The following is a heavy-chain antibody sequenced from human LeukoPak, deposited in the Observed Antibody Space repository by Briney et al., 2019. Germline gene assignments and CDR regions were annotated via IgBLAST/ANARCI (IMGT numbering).Heavy chain of an antibody. D-gene: IGHD4-17*01. V-gene: IGHV4-59*01. CDR3: ARITTVTSQFQH. CDR2: IYYSGCT. Sequence: PSETLSLNCTVSGGSISSYYWSWIRRPPGKGLEGIGCIYYSGCTNYNPSLKSRVTISVDTSKSQYSLKLSSVTAADTAVYYCARITTVTSQFQHWGQGTLVTVSS. J-gene: IGHJ1*01. CDR1: GGSISSYY.